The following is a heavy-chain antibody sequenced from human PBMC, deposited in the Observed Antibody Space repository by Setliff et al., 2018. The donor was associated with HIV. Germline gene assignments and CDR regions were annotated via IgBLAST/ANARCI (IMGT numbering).Heavy chain of an antibody. Sequence: ASVKVSCKASGYTFTTYYIHWVRQAPGQGLEWMGGIIPIFGTANYAQKFQGRVTITTDESTSTAYMELSSLRSEDTAVYYCARGEQQLVLVGSYDYWGQGTLVTVSS. J-gene: IGHJ4*02. CDR2: IIPIFGTA. V-gene: IGHV1-69*05. D-gene: IGHD6-13*01. CDR3: ARGEQQLVLVGSYDY. CDR1: GYTFTTYY.